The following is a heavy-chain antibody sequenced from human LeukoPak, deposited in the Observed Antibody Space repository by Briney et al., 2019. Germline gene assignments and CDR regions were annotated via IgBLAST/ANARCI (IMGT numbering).Heavy chain of an antibody. Sequence: GGSLRLSCAASGFSVSTDHMSWVRQAPGKGLECVSLLYADGGTYYADSVKGRFTFSRDTSKNTLSLQLNSQRAEDTAVYYCARVWELSFDYWGQGTLVTVSS. D-gene: IGHD3-16*02. CDR1: GFSVSTDH. CDR3: ARVWELSFDY. V-gene: IGHV3-53*01. CDR2: LYADGGT. J-gene: IGHJ4*02.